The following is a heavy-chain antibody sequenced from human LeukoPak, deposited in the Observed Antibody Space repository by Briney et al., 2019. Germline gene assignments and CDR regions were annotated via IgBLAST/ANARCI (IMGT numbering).Heavy chain of an antibody. D-gene: IGHD3-10*01. V-gene: IGHV3-30*04. CDR2: ISYDGSNK. CDR3: AASRSRGFDY. Sequence: PGGSLRLSCAASGFTFSSYAMHWVRQPPGKGLEWVAVISYDGSNKYYAVSVKGRFTISRDNSKNTLYLQMNSLRPEDTAVYYCAASRSRGFDYWGQGTLVTVSS. J-gene: IGHJ4*02. CDR1: GFTFSSYA.